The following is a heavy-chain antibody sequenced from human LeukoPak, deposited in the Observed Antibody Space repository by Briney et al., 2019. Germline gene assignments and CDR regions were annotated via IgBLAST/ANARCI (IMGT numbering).Heavy chain of an antibody. CDR1: GGSLSGYY. V-gene: IGHV4-34*01. CDR2: INHSGST. Sequence: PSETLSLTCAVYGGSLSGYYWSWIRQPPGKGLEWIGEINHSGSTNYNPSLKSRVTISVDTSKNQFSLKLSSVTAADTAVYYCARELDGMAAAGTFPVDYWGQGTLVTVSS. CDR3: ARELDGMAAAGTFPVDY. D-gene: IGHD6-13*01. J-gene: IGHJ4*02.